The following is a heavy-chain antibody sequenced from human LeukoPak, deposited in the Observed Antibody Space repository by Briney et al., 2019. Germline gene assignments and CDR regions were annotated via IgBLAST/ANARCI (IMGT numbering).Heavy chain of an antibody. D-gene: IGHD1-1*01. J-gene: IGHJ3*02. Sequence: GGSLRLSCAASGFTFSSYAMHWVRQAPGKGLEWVAVISYDGSNKYYADSVKGRFTISRDNSKNTLYLQMNSLRAEDTAVYYCAKGMEYGTFDIWGQGTMVTVSS. V-gene: IGHV3-30*04. CDR3: AKGMEYGTFDI. CDR2: ISYDGSNK. CDR1: GFTFSSYA.